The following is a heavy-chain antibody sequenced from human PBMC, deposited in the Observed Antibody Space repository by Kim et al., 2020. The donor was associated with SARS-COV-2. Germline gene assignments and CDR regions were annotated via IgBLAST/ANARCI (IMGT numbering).Heavy chain of an antibody. D-gene: IGHD3-3*02. CDR1: GGSFSGYY. J-gene: IGHJ6*02. CDR2: INHSGST. V-gene: IGHV4-34*01. Sequence: SETLSLTCAVYGGSFSGYYWSWIRQPPGKGLEWIGEINHSGSTNYNPSLKSRVTISVDTSKNQFSLKLSSVTAADTAVYYCARAPFLEWFKTYYYYYGMDVWGQGTTVTVSS. CDR3: ARAPFLEWFKTYYYYYGMDV.